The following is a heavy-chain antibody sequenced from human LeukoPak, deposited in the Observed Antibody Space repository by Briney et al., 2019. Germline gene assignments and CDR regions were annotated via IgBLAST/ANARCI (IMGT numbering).Heavy chain of an antibody. D-gene: IGHD3-3*01. CDR3: ARAGGYDFWSGYYPHYYYYGMDV. CDR2: MNPNSGNT. CDR1: GYTFTSYD. J-gene: IGHJ6*02. Sequence: ASVKVSCKASGYTFTSYDINWVRQATGQGLEWMGWMNPNSGNTGYAQKFQGRVTMTRNTSISTAYMELSSLRSEDTAVYYCARAGGYDFWSGYYPHYYYYGMDVWGQGTTVTASS. V-gene: IGHV1-8*01.